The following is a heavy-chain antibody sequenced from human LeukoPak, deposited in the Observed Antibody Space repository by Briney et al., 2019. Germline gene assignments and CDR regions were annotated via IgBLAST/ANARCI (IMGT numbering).Heavy chain of an antibody. CDR2: IYYSGST. D-gene: IGHD3-10*01. Sequence: SETLSLTCTVSGGSISSSSYYWGWIRQPPGKGLEWIGSIYYSGSTYYNPSLKSRVTISVDTSKNQFSLKLSSVTAADTAVYYCARGYYGSGSHPHPFDYWGQGTLVTVSS. CDR3: ARGYYGSGSHPHPFDY. V-gene: IGHV4-39*07. J-gene: IGHJ4*02. CDR1: GGSISSSSYY.